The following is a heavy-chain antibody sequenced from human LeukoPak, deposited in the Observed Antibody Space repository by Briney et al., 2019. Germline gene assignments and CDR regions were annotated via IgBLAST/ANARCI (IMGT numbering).Heavy chain of an antibody. Sequence: SSETLSLTCTVSGGSISSSSYYWGWIRQPPGKGLEWIGSIYYSGSTYFNPSLKSRVTISVDTSKNQFSLKLTSVTAADTAVYYCARLGDAGNWFDPWGQGTLVTVSS. V-gene: IGHV4-39*07. CDR1: GGSISSSSYY. D-gene: IGHD2-21*02. CDR2: IYYSGST. CDR3: ARLGDAGNWFDP. J-gene: IGHJ5*02.